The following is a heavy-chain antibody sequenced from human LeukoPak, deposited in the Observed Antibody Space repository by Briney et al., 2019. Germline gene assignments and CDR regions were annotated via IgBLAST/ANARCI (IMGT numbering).Heavy chain of an antibody. D-gene: IGHD1-26*01. J-gene: IGHJ4*02. V-gene: IGHV1-69*04. CDR1: GGTFSSYA. CDR3: ALRPAGPWELLASDY. Sequence: SVKVSCKASGGTFSSYAISWVRQAPGQGLEWMGRIIPILGIANYAQRFQGRVTITADKSTSTAYMELSSLRSEDTAVYYCALRPAGPWELLASDYWGQGTLVTVSS. CDR2: IIPILGIA.